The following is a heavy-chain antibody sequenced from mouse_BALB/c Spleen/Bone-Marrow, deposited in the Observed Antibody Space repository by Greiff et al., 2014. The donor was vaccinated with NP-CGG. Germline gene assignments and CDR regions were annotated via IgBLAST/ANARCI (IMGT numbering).Heavy chain of an antibody. CDR3: ARSGEKYGAMDY. D-gene: IGHD1-1*02. V-gene: IGHV5-4*02. J-gene: IGHJ4*01. CDR2: ISDGGNYT. CDR1: GFTFSDYY. Sequence: EVNVVESGGGLVKPGGSLKLSCTASGFTFSDYYMYWVRQTPEKRLEWVAAISDGGNYTFNPDSVKGRFTISRDNAKNNLYLQMSSLKSEDTAMYYCARSGEKYGAMDYWGQGTSVTVSS.